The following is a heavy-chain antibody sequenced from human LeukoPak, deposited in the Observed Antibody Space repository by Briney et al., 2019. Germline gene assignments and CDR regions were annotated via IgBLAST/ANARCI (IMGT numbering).Heavy chain of an antibody. CDR3: ACGYGTRSFDI. CDR1: GYSFTSYW. J-gene: IGHJ3*02. Sequence: GESLKISCQGSGYSFTSYWISWVRQMPGKGLEWMGRIDPSDSDTRYSPSFQGQVTISADKSISTAYLQWSSLKASDTAMYYCACGYGTRSFDIWGQGTMVTVSS. V-gene: IGHV5-10-1*04. D-gene: IGHD2-8*01. CDR2: IDPSDSDT.